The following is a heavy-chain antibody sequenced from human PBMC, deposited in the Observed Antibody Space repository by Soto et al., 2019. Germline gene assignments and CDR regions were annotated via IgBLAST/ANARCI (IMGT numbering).Heavy chain of an antibody. Sequence: QVQLVESGGGVVQPGRSLRLSCAASGFTFSTYGMHWVRQAPGKGLEWVAITWYDGSNKYYEDSVKGRFTISTDNSKNTLYLQMNSLRAEDTGVYYCAKDRSSTLDGMDVWGQGTTVTVSS. CDR2: TWYDGSNK. CDR3: AKDRSSTLDGMDV. D-gene: IGHD6-13*01. V-gene: IGHV3-33*06. J-gene: IGHJ6*02. CDR1: GFTFSTYG.